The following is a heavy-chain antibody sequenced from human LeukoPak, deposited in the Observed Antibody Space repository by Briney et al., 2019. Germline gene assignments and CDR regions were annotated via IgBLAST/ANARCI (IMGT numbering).Heavy chain of an antibody. D-gene: IGHD6-13*01. V-gene: IGHV1-2*02. J-gene: IGHJ4*02. CDR2: INPNSGGT. CDR1: GYTFTDYY. CDR3: AREEQHQRGRHFEY. Sequence: GASVKVSCKASGYTFTDYYIHWVRQAPGQGLEWLGWINPNSGGTHYAQKFQDRVIMTRDTSISTAYMELSRVISDDTAVYYCAREEQHQRGRHFEYWGQGTLVTVSS.